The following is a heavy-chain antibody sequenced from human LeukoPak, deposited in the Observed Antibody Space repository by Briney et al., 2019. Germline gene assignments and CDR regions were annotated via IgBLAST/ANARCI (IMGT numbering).Heavy chain of an antibody. D-gene: IGHD3-10*01. J-gene: IGHJ4*02. CDR1: GYTFTGYY. CDR2: INPNSGGT. V-gene: IGHV1-2*02. CDR3: AREDYYGSGSYY. Sequence: ASVKVSCKASGYTFTGYYMHWVRQAPGQGPEWMGWINPNSGGTNYAQKFQGRVTMTRDTSISTAYMELSRLRSDDTAVYYCAREDYYGSGSYYWGQGTLVTVSS.